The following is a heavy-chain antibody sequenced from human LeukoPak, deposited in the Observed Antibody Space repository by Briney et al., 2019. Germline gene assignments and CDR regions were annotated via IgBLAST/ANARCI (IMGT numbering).Heavy chain of an antibody. D-gene: IGHD2-2*01. CDR2: ISSSSSYI. V-gene: IGHV3-21*01. J-gene: IGHJ3*02. CDR3: ARGIVIVPAGAFDI. CDR1: GFTFSSYS. Sequence: GGSLRLSCAASGFTFSSYSMNWVRQAPGKGLEWVSSISSSSSYIYYADSVKGRFTISRDNAKNSLYLQMNSLRAGDTAVYYCARGIVIVPAGAFDIWGQGTMVTVSS.